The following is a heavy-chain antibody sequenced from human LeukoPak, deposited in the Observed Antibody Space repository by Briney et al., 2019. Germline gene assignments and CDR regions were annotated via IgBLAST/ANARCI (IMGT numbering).Heavy chain of an antibody. CDR2: IIPIFGTA. D-gene: IGHD2-15*01. CDR1: GGTFSSYA. CDR3: ARPRRYCSGGSCYKGEWFDP. V-gene: IGHV1-69*06. Sequence: SVKVSCKASGGTFSSYAISWVRQAPGQGLEWMGGIIPIFGTANYAQKFQGRVTITADKSTSTAYMELSSLRSEDTAVYYCARPRRYCSGGSCYKGEWFDPWGQGTLVTVSS. J-gene: IGHJ5*02.